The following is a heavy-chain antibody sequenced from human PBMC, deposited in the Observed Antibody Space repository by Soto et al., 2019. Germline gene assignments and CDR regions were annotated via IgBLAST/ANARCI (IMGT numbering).Heavy chain of an antibody. V-gene: IGHV1-3*01. Sequence: GASVKVSCKASGYTFTSYAMHWVRQAPGQRLEWMGWINAGNGNTKYSQKFQGRVTITRDTSASTAYMELSSLRSEDTAVYYCARDHGYSSSWYQVDPYYYYMDVWGKGTTVTVSS. CDR1: GYTFTSYA. J-gene: IGHJ6*03. CDR3: ARDHGYSSSWYQVDPYYYYMDV. D-gene: IGHD6-13*01. CDR2: INAGNGNT.